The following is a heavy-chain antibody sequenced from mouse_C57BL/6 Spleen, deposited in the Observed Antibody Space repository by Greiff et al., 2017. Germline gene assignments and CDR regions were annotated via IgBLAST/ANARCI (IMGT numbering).Heavy chain of an antibody. D-gene: IGHD1-1*01. CDR1: GYAFTNYL. Sequence: QVHVKQSGAELVRPGTSVKVSCKASGYAFTNYLIEWVKQRPGQGLEWIGVINPGSGGTNYNEKFKGKATLTADKSSSTAYMQLSSLTSEDSAVYFCARRYYGSSYPFDYWGQGTTLTVSS. V-gene: IGHV1-54*01. CDR3: ARRYYGSSYPFDY. CDR2: INPGSGGT. J-gene: IGHJ2*01.